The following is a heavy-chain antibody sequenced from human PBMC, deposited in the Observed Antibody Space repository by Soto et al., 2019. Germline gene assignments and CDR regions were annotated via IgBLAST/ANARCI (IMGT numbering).Heavy chain of an antibody. D-gene: IGHD1-7*01. CDR1: GGTFSNYV. CDR3: ARDMTRTVVPYFDF. CDR2: IIPISGAA. Sequence: QVQLVQSGAEVKKPGSSVKVSCKASGGTFSNYVVNWVRQAPGQGLEWMGRIIPISGAANYAQKFQGIVTITADKSTSTSYMELSSLRSEDTAVYYCARDMTRTVVPYFDFWGQGTLVTVSS. J-gene: IGHJ4*02. V-gene: IGHV1-69*06.